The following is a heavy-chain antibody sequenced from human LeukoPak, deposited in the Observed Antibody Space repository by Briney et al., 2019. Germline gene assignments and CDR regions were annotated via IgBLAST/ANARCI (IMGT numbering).Heavy chain of an antibody. CDR1: GYTFTSYG. J-gene: IGHJ4*02. Sequence: ASVRVSCTASGYTFTSYGISWGPQAPGQRPEWMGWVSDFSVLKVNPHYVQKLQGRVTMTTDTSTSTAYMELRSLRSDDTAVYYCARGPHFDLSSGYTYYFDFWGQGTLVTVSS. V-gene: IGHV1-18*01. CDR3: ARGPHFDLSSGYTYYFDF. CDR2: VSDFSVLKVNP. D-gene: IGHD3-3*01.